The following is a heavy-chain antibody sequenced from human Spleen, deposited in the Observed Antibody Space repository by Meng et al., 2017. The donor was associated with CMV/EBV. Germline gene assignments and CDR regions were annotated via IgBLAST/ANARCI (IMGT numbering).Heavy chain of an antibody. J-gene: IGHJ4*02. D-gene: IGHD6-19*01. V-gene: IGHV3-7*01. Sequence: GESLKISCAASGFTFSSYWMSWVRQAPGKGLEWVANIKQDGSEKYYVDSVKGRFTISRDNAKNSLYLQMNSLRAEDTAVYYCARLRRGIAVAGTGPFDYWGQGTLVTVSS. CDR2: IKQDGSEK. CDR3: ARLRRGIAVAGTGPFDY. CDR1: GFTFSSYW.